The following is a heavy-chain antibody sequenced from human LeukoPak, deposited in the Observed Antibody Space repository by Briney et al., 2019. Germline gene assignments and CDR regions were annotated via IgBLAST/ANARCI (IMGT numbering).Heavy chain of an antibody. J-gene: IGHJ3*02. Sequence: GGSLRLSCAASGFTFTNYVMNWVRQAPGKGLEWVSSITGTADKTYDADSVKGRFTISRDNSKNTLSLQMSSVRVEDTAIYYCARRGGSRGWGAFDIWGQGTIATVSS. CDR1: GFTFTNYV. V-gene: IGHV3-23*01. D-gene: IGHD6-19*01. CDR2: ITGTADKT. CDR3: ARRGGSRGWGAFDI.